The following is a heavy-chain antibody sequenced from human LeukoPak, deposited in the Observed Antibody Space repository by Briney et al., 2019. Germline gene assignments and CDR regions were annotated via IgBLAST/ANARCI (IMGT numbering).Heavy chain of an antibody. Sequence: GGSLRLSCAASGFTFSSYGMHWVRQAPGKGLEWMAFIRYDGSNKYYADSVKGRFTISRDNSKVTLYLQMNRLRAEDTAVYYCAKTMSPYYYDSSGFWGQGTLVTVSS. D-gene: IGHD3-22*01. V-gene: IGHV3-30*02. CDR3: AKTMSPYYYDSSGF. CDR1: GFTFSSYG. CDR2: IRYDGSNK. J-gene: IGHJ4*02.